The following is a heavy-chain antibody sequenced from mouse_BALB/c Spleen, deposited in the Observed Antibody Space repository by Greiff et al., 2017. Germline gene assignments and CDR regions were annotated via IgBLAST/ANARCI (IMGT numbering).Heavy chain of an antibody. J-gene: IGHJ1*01. V-gene: IGHV1-9*01. CDR3: ARDSISLLRPHGYFDV. D-gene: IGHD1-2*01. Sequence: QVQLQQSGPELMKPGASVKISCKATGYTFSSYWIEWVKQRPGHGLEWIGEILPGSGSTNYNEKFKGKATFTADTSSNTAYMQLSSLTSEDSAVYYCARDSISLLRPHGYFDVWGAGTTVTVSA. CDR2: ILPGSGST. CDR1: GYTFSSYW.